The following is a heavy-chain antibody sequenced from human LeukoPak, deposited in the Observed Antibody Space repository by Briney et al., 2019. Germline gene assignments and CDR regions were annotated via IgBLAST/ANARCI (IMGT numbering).Heavy chain of an antibody. V-gene: IGHV3-21*01. CDR1: GFTFSSYS. J-gene: IGHJ6*02. Sequence: GGSLRLSCAASGFTFSSYSMNWVRQAPGKGLEWVSSISSSSSYIYYADSVKGRFTISRDNSKNTLYLQMNSLRAEDTAVYYCARERYNWNVYYGMDVWGQGTTVTVSS. CDR2: ISSSSSYI. CDR3: ARERYNWNVYYGMDV. D-gene: IGHD1-1*01.